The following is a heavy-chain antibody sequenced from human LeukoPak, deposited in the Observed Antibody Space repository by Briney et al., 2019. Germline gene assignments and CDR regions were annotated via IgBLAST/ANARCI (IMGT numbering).Heavy chain of an antibody. Sequence: GGSLRLSCAASGFTFSSYAMSWVRQAPGKGLEWVSAICSNDNNTYYANSVKGRFTISRDNSKNTLSLQLNSLRAEDTAVYYCAKGTSSSCYSAPNYWGQGTLVTVSS. D-gene: IGHD2-15*01. CDR2: ICSNDNNT. CDR1: GFTFSSYA. V-gene: IGHV3-23*01. J-gene: IGHJ4*02. CDR3: AKGTSSSCYSAPNY.